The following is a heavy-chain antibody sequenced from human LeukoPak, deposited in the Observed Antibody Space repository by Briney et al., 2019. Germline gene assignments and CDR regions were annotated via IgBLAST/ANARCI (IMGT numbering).Heavy chain of an antibody. D-gene: IGHD1-26*01. V-gene: IGHV3-30*02. CDR1: GFTFSSYG. Sequence: GGSLRLSCAASGFTFSSYGMHWVRQAPGKGLEWAAFIRYDGSNKYYADSVKGRFTISRDNSKNTLYLQMNSLRAEDTAVYYCARDRGSGSYKYYFDYWGQGTLVTVSS. CDR2: IRYDGSNK. J-gene: IGHJ4*02. CDR3: ARDRGSGSYKYYFDY.